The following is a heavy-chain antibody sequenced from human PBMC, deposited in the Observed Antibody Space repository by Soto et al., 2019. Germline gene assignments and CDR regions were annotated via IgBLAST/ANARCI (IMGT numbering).Heavy chain of an antibody. CDR3: AREGTAMVTSYFDY. J-gene: IGHJ4*02. D-gene: IGHD5-18*01. Sequence: QVQLQQSGPGLVKPSQTLSLTCAISGDSVSSNSAAWNGIRQSTSRGLEWLGRTYYRSKWYNDYALSAKRRITINPGTSKNQFPLQLNSVTPEDTAVYCCAREGTAMVTSYFDYWGQGTLVTVSS. CDR2: TYYRSKWYN. V-gene: IGHV6-1*01. CDR1: GDSVSSNSAA.